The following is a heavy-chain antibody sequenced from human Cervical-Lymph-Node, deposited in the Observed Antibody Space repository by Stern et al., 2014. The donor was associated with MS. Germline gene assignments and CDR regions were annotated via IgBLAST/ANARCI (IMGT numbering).Heavy chain of an antibody. Sequence: EEQLVESGGDLEQPGGSLRISCAASGFTFNKSAMNWVRQAPGQGLEWVSTISGSGGSVYYADSVKGRFTISRDNAENTLYLQMHILRVEDTAIYYCAKQYFDSSGYSYYYGMDVWGQGTTVTVSS. CDR2: ISGSGGSV. CDR3: AKQYFDSSGYSYYYGMDV. V-gene: IGHV3-23*04. CDR1: GFTFNKSA. D-gene: IGHD3-22*01. J-gene: IGHJ6*02.